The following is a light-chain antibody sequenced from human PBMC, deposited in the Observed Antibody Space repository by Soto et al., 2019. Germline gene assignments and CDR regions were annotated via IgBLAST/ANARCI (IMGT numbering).Light chain of an antibody. J-gene: IGLJ3*02. CDR1: SSDVGGYNY. Sequence: QSVLTQPASVSGSPGQSITISCTGTSSDVGGYNYVSWYQQHPGKAPKLMIYEVSNRPSGVSNRFSGSKSGNTASLTISGRQAEDEADYYCRSYTSSSTRVFGGGTKVTVL. CDR3: RSYTSSSTRV. CDR2: EVS. V-gene: IGLV2-14*01.